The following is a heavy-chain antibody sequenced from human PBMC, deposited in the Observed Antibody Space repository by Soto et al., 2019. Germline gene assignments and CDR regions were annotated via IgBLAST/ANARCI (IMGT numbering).Heavy chain of an antibody. J-gene: IGHJ6*02. D-gene: IGHD2-15*01. CDR2: IIPIFGTA. Sequence: GASVKVSCKASGGTFSSYAISWVRQAPGQGLEWMGGIIPIFGTANYAQKFQGRVTITADDSKSTGYMERSSLRSEDTAVYYCARAAGGAAGGWDYYYGMDVWGQGTTVTVSS. CDR3: ARAAGGAAGGWDYYYGMDV. V-gene: IGHV1-69*13. CDR1: GGTFSSYA.